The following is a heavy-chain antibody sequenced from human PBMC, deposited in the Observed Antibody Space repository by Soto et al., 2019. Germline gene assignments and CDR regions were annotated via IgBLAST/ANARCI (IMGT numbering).Heavy chain of an antibody. CDR1: GLRFSDAW. CDR2: IKSKGSGGTI. V-gene: IGHV3-15*01. Sequence: EVQLVESGGGLVKPGGSLRLSCSVSGLRFSDAWLTWVRQTPGRGLEWIGRIKSKGSGGTIDYAPPVQGRFTISRDDSRSMLFLQIKSLKSEDTGVYHCTHLAGFPPNDAFFTWGQGTVVIVSS. J-gene: IGHJ3*02. CDR3: THLAGFPPNDAFFT.